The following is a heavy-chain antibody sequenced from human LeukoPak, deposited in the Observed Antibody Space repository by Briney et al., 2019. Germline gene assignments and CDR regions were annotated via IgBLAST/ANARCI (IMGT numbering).Heavy chain of an antibody. CDR2: IYYSGST. CDR1: GGSISSGGYY. V-gene: IGHV4-31*03. Sequence: ASETLSLTCTVSGGSISSGGYYWSWIRQHPGKGLEWIGYIYYSGSTYYNPSLKSRVTISVDTSKNQFSLKLSSVTAADTAVYYCARVSRFYGSGSREPAFDYWGQGTLVTVSS. D-gene: IGHD3-10*01. CDR3: ARVSRFYGSGSREPAFDY. J-gene: IGHJ4*02.